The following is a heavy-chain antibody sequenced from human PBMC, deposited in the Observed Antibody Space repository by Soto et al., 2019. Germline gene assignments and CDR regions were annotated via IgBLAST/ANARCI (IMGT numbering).Heavy chain of an antibody. D-gene: IGHD3-22*01. CDR3: ARSYDSSGYPGAFDI. V-gene: IGHV1-18*01. Sequence: ASVKVSCRASGYAFTSYGISWVRQAPGQGLEWMGIISAYNGSTNYAQKFQGRVTMTTDTSTSTVYMELSSLRSEDTAVYYCARSYDSSGYPGAFDIWGQGTMVTVSS. CDR1: GYAFTSYG. CDR2: ISAYNGST. J-gene: IGHJ3*02.